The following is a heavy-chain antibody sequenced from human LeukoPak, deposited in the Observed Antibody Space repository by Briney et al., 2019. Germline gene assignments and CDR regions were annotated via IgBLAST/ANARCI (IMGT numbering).Heavy chain of an antibody. Sequence: QAGGSLRLSCAASGFTFSSYWMSWVRQAPGKGLEWVATIKQDGSEKYYVGSVKGRFTISRDNAKNSLYLQMNNLRAEDTAVYYCVARDGGYGVYWGQGTLVTVSS. V-gene: IGHV3-7*03. D-gene: IGHD5-24*01. CDR1: GFTFSSYW. CDR2: IKQDGSEK. CDR3: VARDGGYGVY. J-gene: IGHJ4*02.